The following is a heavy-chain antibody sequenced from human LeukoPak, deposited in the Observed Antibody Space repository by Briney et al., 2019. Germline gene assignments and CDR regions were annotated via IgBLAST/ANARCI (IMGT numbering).Heavy chain of an antibody. V-gene: IGHV1-69*05. CDR2: IIPIFGTA. J-gene: IGHJ4*02. CDR3: ARGLGGDILTGYYNLDY. D-gene: IGHD3-9*01. CDR1: GGTFSSYA. Sequence: SVKVSCKASGGTFSSYAISWVRQAPGQGLEWMGRIIPIFGTANYAQKFQGRVTITTDESTSTAYMELSSLRSEDTAVYYCARGLGGDILTGYYNLDYWGQGTLVTVSS.